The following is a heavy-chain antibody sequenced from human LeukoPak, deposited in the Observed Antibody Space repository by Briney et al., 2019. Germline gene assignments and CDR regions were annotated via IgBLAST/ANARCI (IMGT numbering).Heavy chain of an antibody. CDR1: GYSISSGYY. Sequence: SETLSLTCAVSGYSISSGYYWGWIRQPPGKGLEWIGSIYHSGSTYYNSSLKSRVTISVDTSKNQFSLKLSSVTAADTAVYYCARGVDYYGSEYYFDYWGQGTLVTVSS. V-gene: IGHV4-38-2*01. D-gene: IGHD3-10*01. J-gene: IGHJ4*02. CDR3: ARGVDYYGSEYYFDY. CDR2: IYHSGST.